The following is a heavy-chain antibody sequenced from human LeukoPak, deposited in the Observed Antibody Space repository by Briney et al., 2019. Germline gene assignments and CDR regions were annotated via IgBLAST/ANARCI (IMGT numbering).Heavy chain of an antibody. CDR1: GFTFSDHY. CDR3: VRASYYDSTGYVKENFDY. V-gene: IGHV3-72*01. D-gene: IGHD3-22*01. Sequence: GGSLRLSCAASGFTFSDHYIDWVRQAPGKGLQWVGRSRNKANSYTTEYAASVKGRFIISRDDSESSLYLQMNSLTAEDTAVYYCVRASYYDSTGYVKENFDYWRQATLLTVCS. J-gene: IGHJ4*02. CDR2: SRNKANSYTT.